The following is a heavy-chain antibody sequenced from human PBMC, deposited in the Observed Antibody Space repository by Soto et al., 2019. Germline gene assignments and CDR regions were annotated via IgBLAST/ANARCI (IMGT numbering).Heavy chain of an antibody. V-gene: IGHV4-59*01. Sequence: LSLTCTVSGGSISSYYWSWIRQPPGKGLEWIGYIYYSGSTNYNPSLKSRVTISVDTSKNQFSLKLSSVTAADTAVYYCARQSWYYDFWSGYYGAFDIWGQGTMVTVS. J-gene: IGHJ3*02. D-gene: IGHD3-3*01. CDR2: IYYSGST. CDR1: GGSISSYY. CDR3: ARQSWYYDFWSGYYGAFDI.